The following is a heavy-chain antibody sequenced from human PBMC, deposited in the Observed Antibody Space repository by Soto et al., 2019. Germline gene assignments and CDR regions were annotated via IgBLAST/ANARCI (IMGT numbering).Heavy chain of an antibody. CDR1: GGSVSSGSYY. V-gene: IGHV4-61*01. CDR3: ARDARLFGGYGDY. Sequence: PSETLSLTCTVSGGSVSSGSYYWSWIRQPPGKGLEWIGYIYYSGSTNYNPSLKSRVTISVDTSKNQFSLKLSSVTAADTAVYYCARDARLFGGYGDYWGQGTLATVSS. J-gene: IGHJ4*02. D-gene: IGHD5-12*01. CDR2: IYYSGST.